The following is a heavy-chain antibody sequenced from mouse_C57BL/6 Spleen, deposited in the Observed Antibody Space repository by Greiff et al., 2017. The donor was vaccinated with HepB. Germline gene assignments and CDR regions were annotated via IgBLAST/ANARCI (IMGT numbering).Heavy chain of an antibody. Sequence: VHVKQSGPELVKPGASVKMSCKASGYTFTDYNMHWVKQSHGKSLEWIGYINPNNGGTSYNQKFKGKATLTVNKSSSTAYMELRSLTSEDSAVYYCARYRVNYYGSSYWYFDVWGTGTTVTVSS. J-gene: IGHJ1*03. CDR2: INPNNGGT. CDR1: GYTFTDYN. CDR3: ARYRVNYYGSSYWYFDV. D-gene: IGHD1-1*01. V-gene: IGHV1-22*01.